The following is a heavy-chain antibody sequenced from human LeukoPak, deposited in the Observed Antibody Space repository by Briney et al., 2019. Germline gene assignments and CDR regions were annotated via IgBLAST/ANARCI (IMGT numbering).Heavy chain of an antibody. CDR3: TTAPYGVFDY. D-gene: IGHD4-17*01. CDR1: GFTFSNAW. J-gene: IGHJ4*02. Sequence: PGGSLRLSCAASGFTFSNAWMSWVRQAPGKGLEWVGRIKSQTDGGTTDYAAPVKGRFTISRDDSKNTLYLQMNSLKTEDTAVYYCTTAPYGVFDYWGQGTLVTVSS. V-gene: IGHV3-15*01. CDR2: IKSQTDGGTT.